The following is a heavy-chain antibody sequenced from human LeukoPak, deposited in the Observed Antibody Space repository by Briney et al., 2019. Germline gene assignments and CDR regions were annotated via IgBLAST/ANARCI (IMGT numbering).Heavy chain of an antibody. CDR1: GFTFSSYA. CDR3: ASEQSSWGDAFDI. D-gene: IGHD2-15*01. Sequence: GGSLRLSCAASGFTFSSYAMSWVRQSPGKGLEWVSVIYSGGSTYHADSVKGRFTISRDNSKNTLYLQMNSLRAEDTAVYYCASEQSSWGDAFDIWGQGTMVTVSS. CDR2: IYSGGST. V-gene: IGHV3-66*01. J-gene: IGHJ3*02.